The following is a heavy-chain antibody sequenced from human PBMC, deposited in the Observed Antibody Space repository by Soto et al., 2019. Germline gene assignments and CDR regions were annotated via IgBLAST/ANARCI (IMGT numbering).Heavy chain of an antibody. J-gene: IGHJ4*02. D-gene: IGHD6-13*01. Sequence: QVQLVESGGGVVQPGRSLTLSCAASGFTFSSYGMHWLRQAQGKGLEWVAVISYDGSNKYYADSVKGRFTISRDNSKNTLYLQMNSLRAEDTAVYYCAKDHGTWSSIWYDLDYWGQGTLVTVSS. V-gene: IGHV3-30*18. CDR3: AKDHGTWSSIWYDLDY. CDR2: ISYDGSNK. CDR1: GFTFSSYG.